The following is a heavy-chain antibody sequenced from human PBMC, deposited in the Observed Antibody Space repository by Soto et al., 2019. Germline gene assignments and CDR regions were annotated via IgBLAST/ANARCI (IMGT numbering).Heavy chain of an antibody. CDR2: IIPMFVTA. CDR1: GGTFSTYA. D-gene: IGHD5-18*01. V-gene: IGHV1-69*12. Sequence: QVQLVQSGAEVKKPESSVKVSCKAPGGTFSTYAISWVRQAPGQGLEWMGGIIPMFVTANYAQRFQDRVTITADESTNTAYMELSSMRSEDTAVYFCASGIQLWLRRINNGYSGWGQGTLVTVSS. J-gene: IGHJ4*02. CDR3: ASGIQLWLRRINNGYSG.